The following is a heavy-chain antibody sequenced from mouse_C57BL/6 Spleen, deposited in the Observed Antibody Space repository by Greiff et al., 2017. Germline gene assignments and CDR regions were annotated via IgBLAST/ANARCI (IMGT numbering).Heavy chain of an antibody. CDR3: ARGLLRVAWLAY. CDR2: IYPGDGDT. V-gene: IGHV1-82*01. J-gene: IGHJ3*01. CDR1: GYAFSSSW. D-gene: IGHD1-1*01. Sequence: QVQLQQSGPELVKPGASVKISCKASGYAFSSSWMNWVKQRPGKGLEWIGRIYPGDGDTNYNGKFKGKATLTADKSSSTAYMQLSSLTSEDSAVYFCARGLLRVAWLAYWGQGTLVTVSA.